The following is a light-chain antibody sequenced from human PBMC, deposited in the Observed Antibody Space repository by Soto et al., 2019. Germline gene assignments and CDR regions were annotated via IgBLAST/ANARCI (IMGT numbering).Light chain of an antibody. CDR1: SSNVGAYKY. J-gene: IGLJ2*01. Sequence: QSVLTQPASVSGSPGQSITISCTGSSSNVGAYKYVSWYQQHPGKVPKLMIYEVSNRPSGVSNRFSGSKSGNTASLTISGLQAEDEADYYCSSYTSSSTPVVFGGGTKLTVL. V-gene: IGLV2-14*01. CDR2: EVS. CDR3: SSYTSSSTPVV.